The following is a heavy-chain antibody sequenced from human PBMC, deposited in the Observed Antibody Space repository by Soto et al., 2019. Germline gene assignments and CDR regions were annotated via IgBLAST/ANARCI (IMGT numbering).Heavy chain of an antibody. CDR2: INHSGST. Sequence: SETLSLTCAVYGGSFSGYYWSWIRQPPGKGLEWIGEINHSGSTNYNPSLKSRVTISVDTSKNQFSLKLSSVTAADTAVYYCARVRDGDYFDYWGQGTLVTVSS. D-gene: IGHD4-17*01. V-gene: IGHV4-34*01. J-gene: IGHJ4*02. CDR3: ARVRDGDYFDY. CDR1: GGSFSGYY.